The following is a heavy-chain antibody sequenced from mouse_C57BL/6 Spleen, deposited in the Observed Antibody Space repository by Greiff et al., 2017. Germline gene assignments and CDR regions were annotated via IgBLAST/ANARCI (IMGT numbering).Heavy chain of an antibody. D-gene: IGHD2-5*01. Sequence: QVQLKESGAELVKPGASVKVSCKASGYTFTSYWMHWVKQRPGQGLEWIGRIHPSDSDTNYNQKFKGKATLTVDKSSSTAYMQLSSLTSEDSAVYYCAIPYYSNYVGYWGQGTTLTVSS. V-gene: IGHV1-74*01. CDR2: IHPSDSDT. CDR3: AIPYYSNYVGY. CDR1: GYTFTSYW. J-gene: IGHJ2*01.